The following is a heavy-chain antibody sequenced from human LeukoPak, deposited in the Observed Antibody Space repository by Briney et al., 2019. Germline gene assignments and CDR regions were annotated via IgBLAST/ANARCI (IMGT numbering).Heavy chain of an antibody. D-gene: IGHD2-2*02. CDR3: ARDTDVVVPAAIPGAFDI. CDR1: GGSINNYY. CDR2: IYYSGST. V-gene: IGHV4-59*01. Sequence: SETLSLTCAVSGGSINNYYWSWIRQPPGKGLEWIGYIYYSGSTNYNPSLKSRVTISVDTSKNQFSLKLSSVTAADTAVYYCARDTDVVVPAAIPGAFDIWGQGTMVTVSS. J-gene: IGHJ3*02.